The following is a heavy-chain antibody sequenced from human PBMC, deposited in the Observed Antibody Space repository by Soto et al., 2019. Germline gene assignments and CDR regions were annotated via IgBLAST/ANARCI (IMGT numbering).Heavy chain of an antibody. V-gene: IGHV3-20*04. Sequence: PRGSLXLSCAAFGFPFDDYCMSWVRQAPGKGLEWVSGINRDGGSTGYADSVKGRFTISRDNAKNSCYLQISDLRGEDTAVYYSPRTSYIDYWGPGLLVTVSS. CDR2: INRDGGST. CDR3: PRTSYIDY. J-gene: IGHJ4*02. D-gene: IGHD1-26*01. CDR1: GFPFDDYC.